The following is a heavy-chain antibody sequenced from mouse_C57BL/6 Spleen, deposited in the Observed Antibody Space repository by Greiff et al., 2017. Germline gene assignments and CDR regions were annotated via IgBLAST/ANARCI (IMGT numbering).Heavy chain of an antibody. CDR3: ASYEGYDNFSWCAY. CDR2: FYPGSGSI. J-gene: IGHJ3*01. V-gene: IGHV1-62-2*01. Sequence: VQLQQSGAELVKPGASVKLSCKASGYTFTEYTIHWVKQRPGQGLEWIGWFYPGSGSIKYNEKFKDKATLTADKSSSTAYMELRRLTSEDSAVYFCASYEGYDNFSWCAYWGQGTLVTVSA. D-gene: IGHD2-10*02. CDR1: GYTFTEYT.